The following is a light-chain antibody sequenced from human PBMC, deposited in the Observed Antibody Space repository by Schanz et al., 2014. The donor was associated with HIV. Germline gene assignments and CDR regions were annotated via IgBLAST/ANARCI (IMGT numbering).Light chain of an antibody. V-gene: IGLV2-11*01. CDR1: SSDVGGFKY. CDR2: DVT. CDR3: SSFAGSNIPWV. Sequence: QSVLTQPRSVSGSPGQSVTISCTGTSSDVGGFKYVSWYQQHPGKAPKLIVYDVTKRPSGVPDRFSGSKSGNTASLTVSGLQAEDEADYYCSSFAGSNIPWVFGGGTKVTVL. J-gene: IGLJ3*02.